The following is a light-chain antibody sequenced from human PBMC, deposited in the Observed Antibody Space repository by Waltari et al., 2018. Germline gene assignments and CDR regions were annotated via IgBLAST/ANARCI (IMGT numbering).Light chain of an antibody. CDR1: QSVKNN. CDR3: QEYDSLPVT. J-gene: IGKJ4*01. V-gene: IGKV1-5*03. Sequence: DIQMTQSPSTLSASVGDSITITCRTSQSVKNNLAWYQQKPGKAPKVLIHKASRVEGGVPSRFSGSGYGTEFTLTIGSLQPDDFATYYCQEYDSLPVTFCGGTRVEIK. CDR2: KAS.